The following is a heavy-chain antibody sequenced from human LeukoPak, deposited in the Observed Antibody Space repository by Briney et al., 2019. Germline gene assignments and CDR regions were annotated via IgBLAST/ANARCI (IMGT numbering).Heavy chain of an antibody. D-gene: IGHD4-17*01. V-gene: IGHV3-30*02. CDR1: GFTFRSFA. Sequence: GGSLRLSCATSGFTFRSFAMHLVRQAPVKGLEWLAFIRFDGSNMYYADSVKGRFRISRDNSKKLLYLQMNSLRADDTGVYYCAKVGIAYGDLYHFDSWGQGTLVIVSS. CDR3: AKVGIAYGDLYHFDS. J-gene: IGHJ4*02. CDR2: IRFDGSNM.